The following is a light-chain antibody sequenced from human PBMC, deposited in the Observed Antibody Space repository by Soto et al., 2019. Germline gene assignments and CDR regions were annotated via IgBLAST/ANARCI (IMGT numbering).Light chain of an antibody. CDR2: WAS. CDR1: QSVVYSSNNKNY. J-gene: IGKJ2*01. Sequence: DIVMTQSPDSLAVSLGERATINCKSSQSVVYSSNNKNYLAWYQQKPGQPPKLLIYWASTRESGVPDRFSGRGSGTDFTVTISSLKAEDVAVYYCQQYYSTPYTFGQGTKLEIK. CDR3: QQYYSTPYT. V-gene: IGKV4-1*01.